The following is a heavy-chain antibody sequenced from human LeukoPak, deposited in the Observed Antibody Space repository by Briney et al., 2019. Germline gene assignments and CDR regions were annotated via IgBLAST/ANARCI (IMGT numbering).Heavy chain of an antibody. CDR2: IRFDATDI. D-gene: IGHD4-11*01. V-gene: IGHV3-30*02. Sequence: GGSLRLSCAASGFPFSTYGMHWVRRAPGKGLEWVAFIRFDATDIYYADSVKGRFTISRDNSYNTLYLQMSSLRAEDTAVYYCTKEHDYSNLAEDYWGQGTLVTVSS. CDR1: GFPFSTYG. J-gene: IGHJ4*02. CDR3: TKEHDYSNLAEDY.